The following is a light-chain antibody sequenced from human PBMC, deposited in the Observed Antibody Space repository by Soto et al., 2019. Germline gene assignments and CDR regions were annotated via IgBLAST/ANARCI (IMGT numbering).Light chain of an antibody. CDR2: GNN. J-gene: IGLJ1*01. CDR1: SSNIGAGYD. CDR3: QSYDSSLSAYV. V-gene: IGLV1-40*01. Sequence: QSVLTQPPSVSGAPGQRVTISCTGSSSNIGAGYDVHWYQQLPGTAPELLIHGNNNRPSGVPDRFSGSKSGTSASLAFAGLQAEDEADYYCQSYDSSLSAYVFGTGTKVTVL.